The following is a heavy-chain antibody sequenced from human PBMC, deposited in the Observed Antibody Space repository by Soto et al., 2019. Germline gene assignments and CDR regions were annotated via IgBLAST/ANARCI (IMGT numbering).Heavy chain of an antibody. J-gene: IGHJ6*02. CDR3: AKAIVATSYYYYGMDV. Sequence: GGSLRLSCAASGFTFSIYAMSWFRQAPGKGLEWVSAISGSGGSTYYADSVKGRFTISRDNSKNTLYLQMNSLRAEDTAVYYCAKAIVATSYYYYGMDVWGQGTTVTVSS. CDR2: ISGSGGST. CDR1: GFTFSIYA. V-gene: IGHV3-23*01. D-gene: IGHD5-12*01.